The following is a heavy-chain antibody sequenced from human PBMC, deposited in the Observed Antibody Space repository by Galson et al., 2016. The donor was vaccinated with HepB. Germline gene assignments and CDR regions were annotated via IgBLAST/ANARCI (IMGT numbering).Heavy chain of an antibody. CDR1: GFTFSGYA. J-gene: IGHJ4*02. CDR3: AKDKRGHSSAWYWYFDY. V-gene: IGHV3-23*01. D-gene: IGHD6-13*01. CDR2: MSDSDDI. Sequence: SLRLSCAASGFTFSGYAMAWVRQAPGKGLEWVSGMSDSDDIYYAPSVKGRFTISRDNSKNTLYLQLSSLRAEDTAVYYCAKDKRGHSSAWYWYFDYWGQGPLVSVSS.